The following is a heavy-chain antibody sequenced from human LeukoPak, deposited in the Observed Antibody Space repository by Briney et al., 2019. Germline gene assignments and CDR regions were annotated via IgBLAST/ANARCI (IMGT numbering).Heavy chain of an antibody. J-gene: IGHJ4*02. CDR1: GYTFTNYY. CDR2: INPSDGTT. CDR3: ARVRALDIVRDDY. V-gene: IGHV1-46*01. Sequence: ASVKVSCKASGYTFTNYYMHWVRQAPGQGLEWMGIINPSDGTTNYAQKFQGRVTMTRDTSTSTVYTELSSLRSEDTAVYYCARVRALDIVRDDYWGQGTLVTVSS. D-gene: IGHD2-2*03.